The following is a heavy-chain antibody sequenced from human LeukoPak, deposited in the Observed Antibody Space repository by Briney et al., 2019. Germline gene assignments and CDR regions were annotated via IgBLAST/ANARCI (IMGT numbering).Heavy chain of an antibody. CDR2: ISYDGSNK. J-gene: IGHJ3*02. Sequence: GRSLRLSCAASGFTFSSYGMHWVRQAPGKGLEWVAVISYDGSNKYYADSVKGRFTISRDNSKNTLYLQMNSLRAEDTAVYYCASFGSGSTDTFDIWGQGTMVTVSS. CDR3: ASFGSGSTDTFDI. V-gene: IGHV3-30*03. D-gene: IGHD3-10*01. CDR1: GFTFSSYG.